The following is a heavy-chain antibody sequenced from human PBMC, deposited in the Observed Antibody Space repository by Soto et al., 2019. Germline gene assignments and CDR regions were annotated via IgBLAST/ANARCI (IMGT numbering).Heavy chain of an antibody. CDR2: IYYSGST. CDR3: ARERTGYSGSYYIDY. CDR1: GGSISSGGYY. D-gene: IGHD1-26*01. Sequence: TLSLTCTVSGGSISSGGYYWSWIRQHPGKGLEWIGYIYYSGSTYYNPSLKSRVTISVDTSKNQFSLKLSSVTAADTAVYYCARERTGYSGSYYIDYWGQGTLVTVS. V-gene: IGHV4-31*03. J-gene: IGHJ4*02.